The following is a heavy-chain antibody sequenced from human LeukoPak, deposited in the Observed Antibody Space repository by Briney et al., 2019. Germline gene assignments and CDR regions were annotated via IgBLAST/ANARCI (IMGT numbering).Heavy chain of an antibody. CDR1: GGSISSGDYY. CDR3: ARETYYYGSGNYPNPDAFDI. CDR2: IYYSGST. D-gene: IGHD3-10*01. J-gene: IGHJ3*02. Sequence: SETLSLTCTVSGGSISSGDYYWSWIRQPPGKGLEWIGYIYYSGSTYYNPSLKSRVTISVDTSKNQFSLKLSSVTAADTAVYYCARETYYYGSGNYPNPDAFDIWGQGTMVTVSS. V-gene: IGHV4-30-4*08.